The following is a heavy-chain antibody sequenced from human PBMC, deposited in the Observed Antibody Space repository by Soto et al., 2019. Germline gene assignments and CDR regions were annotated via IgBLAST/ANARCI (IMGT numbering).Heavy chain of an antibody. CDR2: ISSSGSTI. CDR3: ARDDLAGTLDY. Sequence: GGSLRLSCAASGFTFSSYEMNWVRQAPGKGLEWVSYISSSGSTIYYADSVKGRFTISRDNAKNSLYLQVNSLRAEDTAVYYCARDDLAGTLDYWGQGTLVTVSS. CDR1: GFTFSSYE. V-gene: IGHV3-48*03. D-gene: IGHD1-7*01. J-gene: IGHJ4*02.